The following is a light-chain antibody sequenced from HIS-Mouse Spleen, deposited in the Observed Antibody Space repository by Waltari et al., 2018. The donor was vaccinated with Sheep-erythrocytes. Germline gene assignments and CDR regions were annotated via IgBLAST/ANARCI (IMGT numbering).Light chain of an antibody. J-gene: IGLJ3*02. V-gene: IGLV2-23*01. CDR3: CSYAGSSTPWV. CDR1: SSAVRIYNL. CDR2: EGS. Sequence: QSALTQSASVSGSPGQSITISCTVTSSAVRIYNLVSWYQQHPGKAPKLMIYEGSKRPSGVSNRFSGSKSGNTASLTISGLQAEDEADYYCCSYAGSSTPWVFGGGTKLTVL.